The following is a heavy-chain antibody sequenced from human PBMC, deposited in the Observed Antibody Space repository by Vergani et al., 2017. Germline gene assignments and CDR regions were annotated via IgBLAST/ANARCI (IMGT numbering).Heavy chain of an antibody. J-gene: IGHJ4*01. V-gene: IGHV1-2*02. CDR1: GYTFTGYY. CDR3: TSFPTETSEYYDSTGYYHRFFEK. Sequence: QVQLVQSGAEVKRPGASVKVSCKASGYTFTGYYLHWLRLAPGQGLEWMGWINPKNGLTKYAQRFQGRVSLTRDTSITTAFMELSSLRSDDTAMYYCTSFPTETSEYYDSTGYYHRFFEKWGHGTLVTVSS. CDR2: INPKNGLT. D-gene: IGHD3-16*01.